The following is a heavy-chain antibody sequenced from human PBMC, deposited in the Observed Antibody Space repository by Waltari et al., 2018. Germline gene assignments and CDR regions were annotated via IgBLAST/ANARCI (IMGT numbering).Heavy chain of an antibody. CDR1: GYTFTGYY. V-gene: IGHV1-2*06. J-gene: IGHJ4*02. Sequence: QVQLVQSGAEVKKPGASVKVSCKATGYTFTGYYRHRVRQAPGQGLDWMGRINPSSGGTNYAQKIQGRVTLTTDTSTNTAYMERRSLRSDDTAMYYCARDPFAPFYWGQGTLVTVSS. D-gene: IGHD3-10*01. CDR2: INPSSGGT. CDR3: ARDPFAPFY.